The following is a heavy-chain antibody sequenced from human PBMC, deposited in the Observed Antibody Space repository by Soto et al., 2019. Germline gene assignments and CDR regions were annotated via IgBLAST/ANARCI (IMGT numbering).Heavy chain of an antibody. D-gene: IGHD6-19*01. CDR3: ATTLRPGVAVAEDYQYYYGMDV. CDR1: GDTFSDYA. J-gene: IGHJ6*02. V-gene: IGHV1-69*01. Sequence: QVQLVQSGAEVKKPGSSVKVSCKTSGDTFSDYAISWVREAPGQGLEWMGGFLPIFRSANYAQKFQDRVTVTAAESTGTSYMEVSSLRPQDTAVYYCATTLRPGVAVAEDYQYYYGMDVWGQGTSVTVSS. CDR2: FLPIFRSA.